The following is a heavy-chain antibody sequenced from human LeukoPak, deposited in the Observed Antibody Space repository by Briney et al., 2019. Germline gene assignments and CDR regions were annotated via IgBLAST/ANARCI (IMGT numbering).Heavy chain of an antibody. Sequence: SETLSLTCTVSGGSISNYYWSWIRQPPGKGLEWIGYIYYSGSTNYNPSLKSRVTISVDTSKNQFSLKVSSVTAADTAVYYCARVSEAGSDYWGQGTLVTVSS. CDR3: ARVSEAGSDY. V-gene: IGHV4-59*08. D-gene: IGHD6-19*01. J-gene: IGHJ4*02. CDR2: IYYSGST. CDR1: GGSISNYY.